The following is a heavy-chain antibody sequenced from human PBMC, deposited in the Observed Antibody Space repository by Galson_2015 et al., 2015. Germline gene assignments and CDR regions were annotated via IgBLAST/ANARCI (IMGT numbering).Heavy chain of an antibody. CDR1: GFTFSNYG. CDR2: ISYDESNK. Sequence: SLRLSCAASGFTFSNYGMHWVRQAPGKGLEWVALISYDESNKDYADSVKGRFTISRDNSKNTLYLQMNSLRVEDTAFYYCARDAGHYELDYWGQGTLVTVSS. D-gene: IGHD3-3*01. J-gene: IGHJ4*02. V-gene: IGHV3-30*12. CDR3: ARDAGHYELDY.